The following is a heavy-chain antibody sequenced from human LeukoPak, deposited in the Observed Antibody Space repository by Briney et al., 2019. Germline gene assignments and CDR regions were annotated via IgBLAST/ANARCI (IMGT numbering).Heavy chain of an antibody. CDR2: INHSGST. J-gene: IGHJ4*02. Sequence: SETLSLTCAVYGGSFSGYYWSWIRQPPGKGLEWIGEINHSGSTNYNPSLKSRVTISVDTSKNQFSLKLSSVTAADTAVYYCARHFSPGLLPGTRWGQGTLVTVSS. D-gene: IGHD3-22*01. CDR1: GGSFSGYY. V-gene: IGHV4-34*01. CDR3: ARHFSPGLLPGTR.